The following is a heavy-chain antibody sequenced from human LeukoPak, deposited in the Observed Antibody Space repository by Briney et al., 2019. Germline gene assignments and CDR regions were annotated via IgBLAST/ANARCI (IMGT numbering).Heavy chain of an antibody. V-gene: IGHV3-21*01. CDR1: GFTSSSYS. CDR3: ARDIAYCGGDCYSGYFQH. J-gene: IGHJ1*01. Sequence: GGSLRLSCAASGFTSSSYSMNWVRQAPGKGREWVSSISSSSSYIYYADSVKGRFTISRDNAKNSLYLQMNSLRAEDTAVYYCARDIAYCGGDCYSGYFQHWGQGTLVTVSS. D-gene: IGHD2-21*01. CDR2: ISSSSSYI.